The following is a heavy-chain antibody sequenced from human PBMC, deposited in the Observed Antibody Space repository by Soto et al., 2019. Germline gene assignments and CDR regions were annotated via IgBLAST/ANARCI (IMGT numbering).Heavy chain of an antibody. CDR2: ISAYNGNT. V-gene: IGHV1-18*01. CDR1: GYTFTSYF. J-gene: IGHJ6*02. Sequence: QVQLVQSGAEVKKPGASVKVSCKASGYTFTSYFITWVRQAPGQCLEGMGWISAYNGNTNYAQMLQGRVTMTTDTSTATAYMEMRSLGSDDTAVYFCARQNYYSGMDVWGQGTTVTVSS. CDR3: ARQNYYSGMDV.